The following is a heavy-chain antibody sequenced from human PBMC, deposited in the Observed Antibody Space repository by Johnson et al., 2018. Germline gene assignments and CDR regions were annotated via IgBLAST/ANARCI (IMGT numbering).Heavy chain of an antibody. CDR3: ARAAEVGPRDAFDI. J-gene: IGHJ3*02. Sequence: QVRLGQCGAEVKKPGSSVKVSCKASGGTFTSYAFSWVRQAPGQGLEWVGGIIPIFGTADYAQRFQGRVTITADESTSTAYMALSSLRYEETAVYFCARAAEVGPRDAFDIWGQGTMVTVSS. CDR2: IIPIFGTA. CDR1: GGTFTSYA. D-gene: IGHD2-15*01. V-gene: IGHV1-69*01.